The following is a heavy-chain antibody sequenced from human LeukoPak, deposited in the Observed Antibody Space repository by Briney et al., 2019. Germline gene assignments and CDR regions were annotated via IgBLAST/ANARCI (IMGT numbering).Heavy chain of an antibody. CDR3: AKDKGTVTFYYYYYGMDV. Sequence: GGSLRLSCAASGFTFSSYAMSWVRQAPGKGLEWVSAISGSGGSTYYADSVKGRFTISRDNSKNTLYLQMNSLRAEDTAVYYCAKDKGTVTFYYYYYGMDVWGQGTTVTVSS. V-gene: IGHV3-23*01. J-gene: IGHJ6*02. CDR2: ISGSGGST. D-gene: IGHD4-17*01. CDR1: GFTFSSYA.